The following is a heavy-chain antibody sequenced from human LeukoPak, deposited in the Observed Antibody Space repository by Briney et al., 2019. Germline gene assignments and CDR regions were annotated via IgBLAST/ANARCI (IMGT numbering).Heavy chain of an antibody. V-gene: IGHV4-34*01. CDR1: GGSFSGYY. D-gene: IGHD2-2*01. CDR3: ARVDQLRNDAFDI. CDR2: INHSGST. J-gene: IGHJ3*02. Sequence: PSETLSLTCAVYGGSFSGYYWSWIRQPPGKGLEWIGEINHSGSTNYNPSLKSRVTISVDTSKNQFSLKLSSVTAADTAVYYCARVDQLRNDAFDIWGQGTMVTVSS.